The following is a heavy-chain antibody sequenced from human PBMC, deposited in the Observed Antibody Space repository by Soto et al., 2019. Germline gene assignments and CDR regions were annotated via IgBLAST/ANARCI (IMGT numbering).Heavy chain of an antibody. CDR3: AKESPMITFGGVIVPLGY. CDR1: GFTFSSYA. CDR2: ISGSGGST. Sequence: HPGGSLRLSCAASGFTFSSYAMSWVRQAPGKGLEWVSAISGSGGSTYYADSVKGRFTISRDNSKNTLYLQMNSLRAEDTAVYYCAKESPMITFGGVIVPLGYLGQFTLVTVSS. J-gene: IGHJ1*01. V-gene: IGHV3-23*01. D-gene: IGHD3-16*02.